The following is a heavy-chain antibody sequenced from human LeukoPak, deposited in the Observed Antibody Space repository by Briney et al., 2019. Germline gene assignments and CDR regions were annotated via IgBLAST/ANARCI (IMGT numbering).Heavy chain of an antibody. CDR1: GGSISSYY. V-gene: IGHV4-59*01. J-gene: IGHJ4*02. D-gene: IGHD6-19*01. CDR2: IYHSGST. Sequence: SETLSLTCTVSGGSISSYYWSWIRQPPGKGLDWIGYIYHSGSTNYNPSLKSRFTISLDTSKNQFSLKLSSVTAADTAVYYCARGLDHYSSGCFDYWGQGTLVTVSS. CDR3: ARGLDHYSSGCFDY.